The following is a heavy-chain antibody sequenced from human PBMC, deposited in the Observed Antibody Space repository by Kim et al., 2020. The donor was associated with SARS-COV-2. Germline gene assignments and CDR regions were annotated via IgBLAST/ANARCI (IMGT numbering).Heavy chain of an antibody. V-gene: IGHV3-49*03. CDR2: IRSKAYGGTT. CDR3: TRLDDYGDYPYYYYGMDV. D-gene: IGHD4-17*01. J-gene: IGHJ6*02. Sequence: GSLRLSCTASGFTFGDYAMSWFRQAPGKGLEWGGFIRSKAYGGTTEYAASVNGRFTISRYDSKSIAYLQMNSLKTEDTAVYYCTRLDDYGDYPYYYYGMDVWGQGTTVTVSS. CDR1: GFTFGDYA.